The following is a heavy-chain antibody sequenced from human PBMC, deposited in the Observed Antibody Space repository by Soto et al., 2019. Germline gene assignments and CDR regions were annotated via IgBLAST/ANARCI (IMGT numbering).Heavy chain of an antibody. J-gene: IGHJ4*02. Sequence: ASVKVSCKASGYTFTDYYMHWVRQAPGQGLEWMGWINPNGGVTNYEQKFQGWDTMTRDTSISTASMELSRLRSDDTAVYYCASGPQLLAPIHSFFEHWGQGTLVTVSS. CDR2: INPNGGVT. CDR3: ASGPQLLAPIHSFFEH. D-gene: IGHD2-15*01. CDR1: GYTFTDYY. V-gene: IGHV1-2*04.